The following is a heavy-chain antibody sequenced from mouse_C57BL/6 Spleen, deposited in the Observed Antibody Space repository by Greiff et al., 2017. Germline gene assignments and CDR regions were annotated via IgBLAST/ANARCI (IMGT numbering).Heavy chain of an antibody. CDR2: IDPEDGDT. J-gene: IGHJ1*03. CDR3: ARYYGNHWYFDD. D-gene: IGHD2-1*01. V-gene: IGHV14-2*01. CDR1: GFNIKDYY. Sequence: VQLQQSGAELVKPGASVKLSCTASGFNIKDYYMHWVKQRTEQGLEWIGRIDPEDGDTKYAPKFQGKATITADTSSNTAYLQLSSLMSEDTAVDYYARYYGNHWYFDDWGTGTTVTVSS.